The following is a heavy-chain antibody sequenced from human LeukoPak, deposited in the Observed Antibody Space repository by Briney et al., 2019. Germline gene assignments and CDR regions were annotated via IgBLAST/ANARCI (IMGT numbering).Heavy chain of an antibody. Sequence: GGSLRLSCAASGFTVSSNYMSWVRQAPGKGLEWVSVIYSGGSTYYADSVKGRFTISRDNSKNTLYLQMNSLRAEDTAVYYCARAGYDYVWGSYEWDYWGQGTLVTVSS. CDR1: GFTVSSNY. J-gene: IGHJ4*02. CDR3: ARAGYDYVWGSYEWDY. D-gene: IGHD3-16*01. CDR2: IYSGGST. V-gene: IGHV3-53*01.